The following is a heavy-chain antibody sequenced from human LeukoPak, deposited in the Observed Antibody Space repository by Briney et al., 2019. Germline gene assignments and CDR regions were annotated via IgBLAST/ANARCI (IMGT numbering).Heavy chain of an antibody. CDR1: GFTFRTYW. D-gene: IGHD6-6*01. CDR2: INQGGSET. J-gene: IGHJ4*02. CDR3: ARLIGDRTIYDY. V-gene: IGHV3-7*01. Sequence: PGGSLRLSCAASGFTFRTYWMSWVRQAPGKRLEWVASINQGGSETYYVESVKGRFTISRDNAMNSFFLQMNSLRAEDTAVYYCARLIGDRTIYDYWGQGTLVTASS.